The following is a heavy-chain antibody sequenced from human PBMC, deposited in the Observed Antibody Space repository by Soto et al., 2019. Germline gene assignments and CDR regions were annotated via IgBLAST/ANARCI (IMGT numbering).Heavy chain of an antibody. CDR3: ARGQGRTYGSGSYYRGPPRGYYYGRDV. J-gene: IGHJ6*02. D-gene: IGHD3-10*01. CDR1: GGSFSGYY. V-gene: IGHV4-34*01. CDR2: INHSGST. Sequence: SETLSLTCAVYGGSFSGYYCSCVRQPPLKGREWIGEINHSGSTNYNPSLKSRVTISVDTSKNQFSLKLSSVTAADTAVYYCARGQGRTYGSGSYYRGPPRGYYYGRDVWGHGTTGTV.